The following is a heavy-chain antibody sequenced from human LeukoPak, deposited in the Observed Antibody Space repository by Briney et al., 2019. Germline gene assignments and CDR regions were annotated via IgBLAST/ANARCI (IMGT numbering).Heavy chain of an antibody. Sequence: ASVKVSCKASGYKFVAYYIHWVRQSPGQGLEWLGRINPDSGDTNYAQKFQGWVTMTRDTSISTAYMEPSRLRSDDTAVYYCAREGITGTTAFDIWGQGTMVTVSS. CDR3: AREGITGTTAFDI. CDR1: GYKFVAYY. J-gene: IGHJ3*02. V-gene: IGHV1-2*04. CDR2: INPDSGDT. D-gene: IGHD1-7*01.